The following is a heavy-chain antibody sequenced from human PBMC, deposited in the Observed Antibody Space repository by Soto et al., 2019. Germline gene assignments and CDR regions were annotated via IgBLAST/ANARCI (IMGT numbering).Heavy chain of an antibody. Sequence: QVQLVQSGAEVKKPGSSVKVSCKASGGTFSSYAISWVRQAPGQGLEWMGGIIPIFGTANYAQKFQGRVTFTADESTSTAYRELSSLRSEDTAVYYCAYSEVVTANIYYYGMDVWGQGTTVTVSS. CDR1: GGTFSSYA. J-gene: IGHJ6*02. D-gene: IGHD2-21*02. CDR2: IIPIFGTA. V-gene: IGHV1-69*12. CDR3: AYSEVVTANIYYYGMDV.